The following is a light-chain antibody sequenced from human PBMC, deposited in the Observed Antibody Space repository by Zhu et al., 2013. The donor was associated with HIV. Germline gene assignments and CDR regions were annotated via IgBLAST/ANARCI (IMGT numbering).Light chain of an antibody. CDR3: QQYKKWPPIT. J-gene: IGKJ5*01. Sequence: EIVMTQSPATLSVSPGQRATLSCRASESLNNNLAWYQQKPGQAPRLLIYATSTRATGTPARFSGSGSGTEFTLTISSLQSEDFAVYYCQQYKKWPPITFGQGTRLEIK. CDR1: ESLNNN. CDR2: ATS. V-gene: IGKV3-15*01.